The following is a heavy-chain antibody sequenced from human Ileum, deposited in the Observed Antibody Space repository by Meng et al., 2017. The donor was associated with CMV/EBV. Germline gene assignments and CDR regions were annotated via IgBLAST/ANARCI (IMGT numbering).Heavy chain of an antibody. CDR2: ISTGGDNT. CDR3: VTPPRHYKYNWYTYSFDY. V-gene: IGHV3-23*01. D-gene: IGHD1-1*01. Sequence: GESLKISCATSGFTFSNNAMNWVRQPPGRGLEWVSGISTGGDNTNYVDSVKGRFTISRDNSKNTLYLQMNSLRAEDTAIYYCVTPPRHYKYNWYTYSFDYWGQGTLVTVSS. J-gene: IGHJ4*02. CDR1: GFTFSNNA.